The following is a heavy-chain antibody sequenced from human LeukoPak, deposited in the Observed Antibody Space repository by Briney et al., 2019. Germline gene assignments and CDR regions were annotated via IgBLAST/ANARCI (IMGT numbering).Heavy chain of an antibody. CDR2: LSLTADTA. Sequence: GGSLRLSCAASGYSFSDYGMTWVPQAPGQGLEWVSALSLTADTAFYADSVRGRFTISRDNSQNMVYLQMNSLRAEDTAVYYCAKGGPRDGYNDFDYWGHGTLVTVSS. CDR1: GYSFSDYG. J-gene: IGHJ4*01. V-gene: IGHV3-23*01. CDR3: AKGGPRDGYNDFDY. D-gene: IGHD5-12*01.